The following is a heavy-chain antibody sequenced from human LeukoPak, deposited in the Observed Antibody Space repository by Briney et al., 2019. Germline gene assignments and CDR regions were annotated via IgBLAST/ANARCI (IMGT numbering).Heavy chain of an antibody. CDR1: GGSFSGYY. Sequence: PSETLSLTCAVYGGSFSGYYWSWIRQPPGKGLEWIGEINHSGSTNYNPSLKSRVTILVDTSKNQFSLKLSSVTAADTAVYYCARVFGALGWFDPWGQGTLVTVSS. J-gene: IGHJ5*02. CDR3: ARVFGALGWFDP. CDR2: INHSGST. D-gene: IGHD3-3*01. V-gene: IGHV4-34*01.